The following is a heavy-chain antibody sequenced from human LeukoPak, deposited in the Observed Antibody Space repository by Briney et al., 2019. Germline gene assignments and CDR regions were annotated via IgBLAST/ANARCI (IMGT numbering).Heavy chain of an antibody. Sequence: SGGSLRLSCAASGFTFSNAWMSWVRQAPGKGLEWVGRIKSKTDGGTTDYAAPVKGRFTISRDDSKNTLYLQMNSLKTEDTAVYYCTTGQDPLEYSREDYWGQGTLVTVSS. CDR1: GFTFSNAW. D-gene: IGHD6-6*01. J-gene: IGHJ4*02. V-gene: IGHV3-15*01. CDR2: IKSKTDGGTT. CDR3: TTGQDPLEYSREDY.